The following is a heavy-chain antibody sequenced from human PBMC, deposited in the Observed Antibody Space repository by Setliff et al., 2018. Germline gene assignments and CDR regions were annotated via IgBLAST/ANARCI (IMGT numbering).Heavy chain of an antibody. CDR1: DDSISSRHYY. CDR2: IYTSWST. D-gene: IGHD3-3*01. V-gene: IGHV4-61*09. Sequence: SETLSLTCTVSDDSISSRHYYWSWIRQPAGKGLEWLGQIYTSWSTNYNTSLESRLNISVDTSKNQFSLKLTSVTAADTAVYYCARVSGFLYMDVWGKGTTVTVSS. CDR3: ARVSGFLYMDV. J-gene: IGHJ6*03.